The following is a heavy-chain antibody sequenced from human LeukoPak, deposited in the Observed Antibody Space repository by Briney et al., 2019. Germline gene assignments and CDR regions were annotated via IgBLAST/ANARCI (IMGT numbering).Heavy chain of an antibody. V-gene: IGHV3-9*01. CDR2: ISWNNGSI. D-gene: IGHD4-23*01. CDR3: AKDLVVSNYGGSAFDV. J-gene: IGHJ3*01. Sequence: GGSLRLSCAASGFTFDDYAMHWVRGAPGKGPEWVSGISWNNGSIGYADSVKGRFTISRDSAKKSLYLQMNSLRVEDTALYYCAKDLVVSNYGGSAFDVWGQGTMVIVSS. CDR1: GFTFDDYA.